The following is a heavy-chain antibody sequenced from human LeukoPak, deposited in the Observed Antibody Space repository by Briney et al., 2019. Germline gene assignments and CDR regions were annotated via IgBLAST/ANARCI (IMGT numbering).Heavy chain of an antibody. CDR2: IRYDGSNK. D-gene: IGHD3-22*01. CDR3: AKDGFVDTSGYSGPFDY. V-gene: IGHV3-30*02. Sequence: PGGSLRLSCAASGFTFSSYGMHWVRQDPGKGLEWVAFIRYDGSNKNYADSVKGRLTISRDNSKNTMYLQMNSLRAEDTAVYYCAKDGFVDTSGYSGPFDYWGQGTLVTVSS. CDR1: GFTFSSYG. J-gene: IGHJ4*02.